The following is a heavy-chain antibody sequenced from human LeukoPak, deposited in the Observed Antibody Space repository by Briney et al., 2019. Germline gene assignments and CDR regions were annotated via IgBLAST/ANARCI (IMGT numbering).Heavy chain of an antibody. CDR2: ISSSSSYI. D-gene: IGHD5-18*01. CDR3: AKDRGDTAMVMDYFDY. J-gene: IGHJ4*02. CDR1: GFTFSSYS. Sequence: GGSLRLSCAASGFTFSSYSMNWVRQAPGKGLEWVSSISSSSSYIYYADSVKGRFTISRDNAKNSLYLQMNSLRAEDTAVYYCAKDRGDTAMVMDYFDYWGQGTLVTVSS. V-gene: IGHV3-21*01.